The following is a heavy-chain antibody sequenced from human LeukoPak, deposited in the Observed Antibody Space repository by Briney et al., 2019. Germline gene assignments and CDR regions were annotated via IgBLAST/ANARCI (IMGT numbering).Heavy chain of an antibody. Sequence: GGSLRLSCAASGFTFSDYYMSWIRQAPGKGLEWVAVISYDGSNKYYADSVKGRFTISRDNSKNTLYLQMNSLRAEDTAVYYCARDHDDYGDFKRFDYWGQGTLVTVSS. J-gene: IGHJ4*02. CDR1: GFTFSDYY. CDR2: ISYDGSNK. V-gene: IGHV3-30-3*01. D-gene: IGHD4-17*01. CDR3: ARDHDDYGDFKRFDY.